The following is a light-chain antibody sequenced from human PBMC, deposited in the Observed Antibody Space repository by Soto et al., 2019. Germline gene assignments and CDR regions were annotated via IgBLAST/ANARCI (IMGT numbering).Light chain of an antibody. V-gene: IGKV4-1*01. CDR1: QSVLYSSNNKNY. CDR2: WAS. CDR3: QQYYSIPYT. J-gene: IGKJ2*01. Sequence: DIVMTQSPDSLAVSLGERATINCKSSQSVLYSSNNKNYLGWYQQKPGQSPNLLIYWASTRESGVPDRLSGSGSGTEFTLTISSLQAEDVAVYYCQQYYSIPYTFGQGTKLEIK.